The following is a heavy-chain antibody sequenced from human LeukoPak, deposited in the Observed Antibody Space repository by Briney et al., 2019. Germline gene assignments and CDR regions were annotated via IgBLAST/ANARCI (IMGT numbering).Heavy chain of an antibody. J-gene: IGHJ6*03. Sequence: ASVEVSRKASGYTFTSYDINWVRQATGQGLEWMGWMNPNSGNTGYAQKFQGRVTMTRNTSISTAYMELSSLRSEDTAVYYCARPGGYSYGYYYYMDVWGKGTTVTVSS. V-gene: IGHV1-8*01. D-gene: IGHD5-18*01. CDR1: GYTFTSYD. CDR3: ARPGGYSYGYYYYMDV. CDR2: MNPNSGNT.